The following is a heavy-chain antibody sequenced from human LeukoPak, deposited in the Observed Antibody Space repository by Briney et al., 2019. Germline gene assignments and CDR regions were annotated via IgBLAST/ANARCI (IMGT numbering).Heavy chain of an antibody. V-gene: IGHV4-34*01. J-gene: IGHJ6*02. CDR2: INHSGST. D-gene: IGHD3-10*01. Sequence: SETLSLTRTVSGGSISSYYWSWIRQPPGKGLEWIGEINHSGSTNYNPSLKSRVTISVDTSKNQFSLKLSSVTAADTAVYYCARAIYGSGSRPRYYYYYGMDVWGQGTTVTVSS. CDR1: GGSISSYY. CDR3: ARAIYGSGSRPRYYYYYGMDV.